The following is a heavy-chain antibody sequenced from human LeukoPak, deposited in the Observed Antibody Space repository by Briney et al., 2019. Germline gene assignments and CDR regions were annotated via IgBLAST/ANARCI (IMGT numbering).Heavy chain of an antibody. D-gene: IGHD6-19*01. Sequence: GGSLRLSCTASGLTFSTSGFNWVRQAPGKGLEWVASIGPTGSDRYHADSIKGRFTISRDNANNFLYLQMNSLRAEDTAVYYCATETSGRHYDYWGQGTLLTVSS. CDR3: ATETSGRHYDY. CDR2: IGPTGSDR. CDR1: GLTFSTSG. J-gene: IGHJ4*02. V-gene: IGHV3-21*06.